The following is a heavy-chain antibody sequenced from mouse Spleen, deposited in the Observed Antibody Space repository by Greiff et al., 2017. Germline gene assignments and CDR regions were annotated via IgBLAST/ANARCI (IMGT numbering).Heavy chain of an antibody. D-gene: IGHD1-2*01. V-gene: IGHV5-16*01. CDR3: ARDAYYGSLDY. CDR1: GFTFSDYY. J-gene: IGHJ4*01. CDR2: INYDGSST. Sequence: EVMLVESEGGLVQPGSSMKLSCTASGFTFSDYYMAWVRQVPEKGLEWVANINYDGSSTYYLDSLKSRFIISRDNAKNILYLQMSSLKSEDTATYYCARDAYYGSLDYWGQGTSVTVSS.